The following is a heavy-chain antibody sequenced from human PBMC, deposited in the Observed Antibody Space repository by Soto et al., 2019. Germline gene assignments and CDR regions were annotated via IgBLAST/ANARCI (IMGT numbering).Heavy chain of an antibody. CDR2: IDPYDTGI. CDR1: GFTFSGDW. J-gene: IGHJ4*02. Sequence: EVQLVESVGGLVQPGGSLRLSCTDSGFTFSGDWMHWVRQAPGKGLVWVSRIDPYDTGISYADSVKGRFTISRDNAKSTLYLQMNSLRVEDTAVYYCTRDTFGARDYWGQGTLVTVSS. CDR3: TRDTFGARDY. V-gene: IGHV3-74*01. D-gene: IGHD3-10*01.